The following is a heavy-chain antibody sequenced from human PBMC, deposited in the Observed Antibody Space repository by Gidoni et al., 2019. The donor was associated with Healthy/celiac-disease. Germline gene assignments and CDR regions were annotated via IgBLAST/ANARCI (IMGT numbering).Heavy chain of an antibody. CDR2: ISSSSSYT. Sequence: QVQLVESGGGLVKPGGSLRLSCAASGFTFSEYYMSWIRQAPGTGLGWVSYISSSSSYTNYADSVKGRFTISRDNAKNSLYLQMNSLRAEDTAVYYCARVQMDYYDSSGGPTNAFDIWGQGTMVTVSS. D-gene: IGHD3-22*01. J-gene: IGHJ3*02. CDR1: GFTFSEYY. V-gene: IGHV3-11*06. CDR3: ARVQMDYYDSSGGPTNAFDI.